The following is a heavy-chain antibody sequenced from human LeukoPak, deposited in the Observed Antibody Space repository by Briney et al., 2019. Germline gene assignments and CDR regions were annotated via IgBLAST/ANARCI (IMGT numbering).Heavy chain of an antibody. Sequence: SETLSLTCAVYGGSFSGYYWSWIRQPPGKGLEWIGYIYYSGSTNYNPSLKSRVTISVDTSKNQFSLKLSSVTAADTAVYYCARERGGSYYDILTGYYPQGRYYFDYWGQGTLVTVSS. J-gene: IGHJ4*02. CDR3: ARERGGSYYDILTGYYPQGRYYFDY. V-gene: IGHV4-59*01. CDR2: IYYSGST. CDR1: GGSFSGYY. D-gene: IGHD3-9*01.